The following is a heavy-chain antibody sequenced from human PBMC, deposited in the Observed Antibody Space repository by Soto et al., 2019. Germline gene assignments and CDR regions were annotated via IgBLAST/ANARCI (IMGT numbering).Heavy chain of an antibody. J-gene: IGHJ6*02. V-gene: IGHV5-51*01. Sequence: XDSLTISCKGSGYSFTSYWIGLVRQMPGKGLEWMGIIYPGDSDTRYSPSFQGQVTISADKSISTAYLQWSSLKASDTAMYYCARFQEYYDILTGYYLPYYYYGMDVWGQGTTVTVSS. D-gene: IGHD3-9*01. CDR1: GYSFTSYW. CDR2: IYPGDSDT. CDR3: ARFQEYYDILTGYYLPYYYYGMDV.